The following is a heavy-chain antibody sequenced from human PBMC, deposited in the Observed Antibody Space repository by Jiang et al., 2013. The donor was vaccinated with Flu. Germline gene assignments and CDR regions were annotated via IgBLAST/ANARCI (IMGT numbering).Heavy chain of an antibody. J-gene: IGHJ4*02. CDR3: AREPLHPRGSSYFDY. CDR1: GGTFSSYA. Sequence: GAEVKKPGSSVKVSCKASGGTFSSYAISWVRQAPGQGLEWMGGIIPIFGTANYAQKFQGRVTITADESTSTAYMELSSLRSEDTAVYYCAREPLHPRGSSYFDYWGQGTLVTVSS. V-gene: IGHV1-69*01. D-gene: IGHD3-10*01. CDR2: IIPIFGTA.